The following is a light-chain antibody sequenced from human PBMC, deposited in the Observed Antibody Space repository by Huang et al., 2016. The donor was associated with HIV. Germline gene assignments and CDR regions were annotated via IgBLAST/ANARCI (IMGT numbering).Light chain of an antibody. CDR2: AAS. CDR1: QSISSY. V-gene: IGKV1-39*01. Sequence: DIQMTQSPSSLSASVGDRVTITCRASQSISSYLNWYQQKPGKAPKLLIYAASSLQSGVPSRFSGSGSVTDFTLTISSLQPEDFATYYCQQSYSTLITFGPGTKVDIK. CDR3: QQSYSTLIT. J-gene: IGKJ3*01.